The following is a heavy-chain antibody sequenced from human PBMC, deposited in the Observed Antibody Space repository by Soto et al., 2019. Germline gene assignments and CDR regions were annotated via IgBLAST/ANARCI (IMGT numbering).Heavy chain of an antibody. CDR3: ARVEGIQLWVFDY. Sequence: SETLSLACPVSGGCISSYYWSWILQPAGKGLEWIWRIYTSGSTNYNPSLKSRVTMSVDTSKNQFSLKLSSVTAADTAVYYCARVEGIQLWVFDYWGQGTLVTVSS. D-gene: IGHD5-18*01. CDR2: IYTSGST. V-gene: IGHV4-4*07. CDR1: GGCISSYY. J-gene: IGHJ4*02.